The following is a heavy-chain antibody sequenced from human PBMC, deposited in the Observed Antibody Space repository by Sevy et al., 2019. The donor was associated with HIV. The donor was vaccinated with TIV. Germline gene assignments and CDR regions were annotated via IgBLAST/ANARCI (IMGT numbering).Heavy chain of an antibody. CDR2: ISSSSSYI. D-gene: IGHD2-2*02. V-gene: IGHV3-21*01. CDR1: GFTFSSYS. J-gene: IGHJ4*02. CDR3: ARENYCSSTSCYTY. Sequence: GGSPRLSCAASGFTFSSYSMNWVRQAPGKGLEWVSSISSSSSYIYYADSVKGRFTISRDNAKNSLYLQMNSLRAEDTAVYYCARENYCSSTSCYTYWGQGTLVTVSS.